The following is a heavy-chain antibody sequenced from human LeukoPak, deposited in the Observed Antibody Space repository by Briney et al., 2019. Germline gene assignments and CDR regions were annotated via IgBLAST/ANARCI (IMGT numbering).Heavy chain of an antibody. CDR1: GGSFSGYY. CDR2: INHSGRT. D-gene: IGHD3-3*01. Sequence: SETLSLTCAVYGGSFSGYYWSWIRQPPGKGLEWIGEINHSGRTTYPPSLKSRVTISVDTSKNQFSLKLSSVTAADTAVYYCARGLKRYYDFWSGNKYYYGMDVWGQGTTVTVSS. CDR3: ARGLKRYYDFWSGNKYYYGMDV. J-gene: IGHJ6*02. V-gene: IGHV4-34*01.